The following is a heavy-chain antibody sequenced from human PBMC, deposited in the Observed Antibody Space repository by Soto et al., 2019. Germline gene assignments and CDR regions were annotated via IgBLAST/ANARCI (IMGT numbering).Heavy chain of an antibody. J-gene: IGHJ6*02. D-gene: IGHD2-21*02. CDR2: IGTAGDT. CDR1: GFTFSTYD. V-gene: IGHV3-13*04. Sequence: EVQLVESGGGLVQPGGSLRLSCAASGFTFSTYDMHWVRQATGKGLEWVSAIGTAGDTYYPGSVKGRFTIARQNAKNSLYLEMTSRTAGDTAVCCCARALRSGDWSQGYYGVDHWGQGTTVPV. CDR3: ARALRSGDWSQGYYGVDH.